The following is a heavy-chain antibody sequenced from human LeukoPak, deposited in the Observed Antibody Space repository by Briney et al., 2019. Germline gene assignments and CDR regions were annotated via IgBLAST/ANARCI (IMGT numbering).Heavy chain of an antibody. V-gene: IGHV4-39*01. Sequence: KPSETLSLTCTVSGVSISSSNYYWSWIRQPPGQGLEWIGSIFYSGSTYYNPSLESRVTISVDTSRKQFSLRLSSVTAADTAVYYCARHTDWADAFDIWGQGTMVTVSS. CDR1: GVSISSSNYY. CDR3: ARHTDWADAFDI. CDR2: IFYSGST. D-gene: IGHD3-9*01. J-gene: IGHJ3*02.